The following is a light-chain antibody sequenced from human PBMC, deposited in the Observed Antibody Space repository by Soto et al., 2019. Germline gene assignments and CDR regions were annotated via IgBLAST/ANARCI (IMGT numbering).Light chain of an antibody. J-gene: IGKJ5*01. CDR2: AAS. CDR1: QGISSY. Sequence: DIQMTQSPSTLSATAGDRVTITCRASQGISSYLAWYQQKPGKAPKLLIYAASTLQSGVPSRFSGSGSGTEFTLTISRLQPEDFATYYCQQLNSYPITFGQGTRLEIK. V-gene: IGKV1-9*01. CDR3: QQLNSYPIT.